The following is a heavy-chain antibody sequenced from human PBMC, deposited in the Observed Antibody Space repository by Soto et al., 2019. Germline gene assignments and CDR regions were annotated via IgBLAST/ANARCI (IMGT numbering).Heavy chain of an antibody. J-gene: IGHJ4*02. CDR2: INPSGGGT. Sequence: QVHLVQSGTEVKKPGASVKVSCKASGYTFLDFYIHWVRQAPGQGLEWMGFINPSGGGTTYAQQFQGRLTMTRDTPTGTVYMELISLRSEDTAIYYCARDKPFSAGYWGQGTLVT. V-gene: IGHV1-46*01. D-gene: IGHD3-3*02. CDR1: GYTFLDFY. CDR3: ARDKPFSAGY.